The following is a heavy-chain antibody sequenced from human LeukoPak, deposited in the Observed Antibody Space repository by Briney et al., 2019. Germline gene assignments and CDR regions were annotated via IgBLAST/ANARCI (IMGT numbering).Heavy chain of an antibody. CDR1: GYTFTSYG. Sequence: ASVKVSCKASGYTFTSYGISWVRQAPGQGLEWMGWISAYNGNTNYAQKLQGRVTMITDTSTSTAYMELRSLRSDDTAVYYCARSTWYSSGPNWFDPWGQGTLVTVSS. CDR2: ISAYNGNT. CDR3: ARSTWYSSGPNWFDP. V-gene: IGHV1-18*01. D-gene: IGHD6-19*01. J-gene: IGHJ5*02.